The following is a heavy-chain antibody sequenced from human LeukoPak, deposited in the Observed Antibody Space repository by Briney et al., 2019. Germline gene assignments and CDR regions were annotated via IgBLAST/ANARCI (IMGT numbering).Heavy chain of an antibody. D-gene: IGHD5-24*01. V-gene: IGHV5-51*01. Sequence: GASLKISCKGSGYRFTSYWIAWVRQMPGKGLEWMGIIYPGDSDTRYSPSFQGQVTISVDKSISTAYLQWSSLKASDTAIYYCARQDGRALYYFDPWGQGILVTVSS. CDR2: IYPGDSDT. CDR1: GYRFTSYW. CDR3: ARQDGRALYYFDP. J-gene: IGHJ4*02.